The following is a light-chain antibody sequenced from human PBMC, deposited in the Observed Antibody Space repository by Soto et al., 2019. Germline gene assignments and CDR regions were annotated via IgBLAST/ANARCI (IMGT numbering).Light chain of an antibody. CDR3: RTLGTGILV. Sequence: QSVLTQSPSASASLGASVKLTCTLSSRHSSYAIAWHQQQPEKGPRYLMKLNSDGRHTKGDGIPDRFSGSSSGTERYLTISSLQSEDESDYYSRTLGTGILVFGGGTKLTVL. CDR1: SRHSSYA. V-gene: IGLV4-69*01. J-gene: IGLJ2*01. CDR2: LNSDGRH.